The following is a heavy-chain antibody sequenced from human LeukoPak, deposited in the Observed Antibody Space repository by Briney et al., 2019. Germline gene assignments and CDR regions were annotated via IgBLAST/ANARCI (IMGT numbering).Heavy chain of an antibody. J-gene: IGHJ4*02. CDR2: IRSSNDYI. CDR1: GFTYSIYS. V-gene: IGHV3-21*01. D-gene: IGHD3-9*01. CDR3: ARGVLRYLDQNARFDY. Sequence: GGSLRLSCAASGFTYSIYSMNWVRQAPGKGLEWVSSIRSSNDYIYYADSVKGRFTISRDNAKNSLYLQMTSLRGEDTAVYYCARGVLRYLDQNARFDYWGQGTLVTVSS.